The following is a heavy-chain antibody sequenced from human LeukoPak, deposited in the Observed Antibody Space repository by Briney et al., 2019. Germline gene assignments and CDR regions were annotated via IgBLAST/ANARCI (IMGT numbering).Heavy chain of an antibody. CDR1: GGTFSSYA. Sequence: SVKVSCKASGGTFSSYAISWVRQAPGQGLEWMGRIIPILGIANYAQKFRGRVTITADKSTSTAYMELSSLRSEDTAVYYCARGTVDTAMARSSNAFDIWGQGTMVTVSS. J-gene: IGHJ3*02. V-gene: IGHV1-69*04. CDR2: IIPILGIA. D-gene: IGHD5-18*01. CDR3: ARGTVDTAMARSSNAFDI.